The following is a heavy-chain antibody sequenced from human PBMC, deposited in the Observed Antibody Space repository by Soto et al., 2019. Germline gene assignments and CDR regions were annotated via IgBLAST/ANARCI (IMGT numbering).Heavy chain of an antibody. V-gene: IGHV4-31*03. CDR1: GGSISSGGYY. D-gene: IGHD3-22*01. CDR2: IYYSGST. J-gene: IGHJ3*02. CDR3: ARGHYSSGYAFDI. Sequence: QVQLQESGPGLVKPSQTLSLTCTVSGGSISSGGYYWSWIRQHPGKGLEWIGYIYYSGSTYSNPSLRSRVTISVDTSKNQFSLKLSSVTAADTAVYYCARGHYSSGYAFDIWGQGTMVTVSS.